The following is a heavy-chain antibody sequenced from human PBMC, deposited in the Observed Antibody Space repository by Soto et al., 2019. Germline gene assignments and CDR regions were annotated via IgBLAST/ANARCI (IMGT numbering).Heavy chain of an antibody. CDR3: AREGAATAYLDY. D-gene: IGHD2-15*01. V-gene: IGHV3-30*07. J-gene: IGHJ4*02. Sequence: SVKGRFIISRDSSKHTLYLQMDSLRAEDTAMYYCAREGAATAYLDYWGQGTLVTVSS.